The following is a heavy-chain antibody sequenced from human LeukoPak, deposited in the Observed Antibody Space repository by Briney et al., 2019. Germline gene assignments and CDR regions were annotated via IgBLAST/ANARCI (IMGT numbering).Heavy chain of an antibody. J-gene: IGHJ2*01. CDR3: AGASFGEYQLLREGYFDL. Sequence: SETLSLTCTVSGGSISSYYWSWIRQPPGKGLEWIGYIYYSGSTNYNPSLKSRVTISVDTSKNQFSLKLSSVTAADTAVYYCAGASFGEYQLLREGYFDLWGRGTLVTVSS. V-gene: IGHV4-59*01. D-gene: IGHD2-2*01. CDR1: GGSISSYY. CDR2: IYYSGST.